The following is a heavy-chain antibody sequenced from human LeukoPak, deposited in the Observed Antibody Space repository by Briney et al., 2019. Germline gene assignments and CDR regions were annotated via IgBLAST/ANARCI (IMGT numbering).Heavy chain of an antibody. CDR1: GFTFSSYS. Sequence: GGSLRLSCAASGFTFSSYSMDWVRQAPGKGLEWVSAISGSGGSTYYADSVKGRFTISRDNSKNTLYLQMNSLRAEDTAVYYCAKSLRGSGYSHAFDIWGQGTMVTVSS. D-gene: IGHD3-22*01. J-gene: IGHJ3*02. CDR2: ISGSGGST. CDR3: AKSLRGSGYSHAFDI. V-gene: IGHV3-23*01.